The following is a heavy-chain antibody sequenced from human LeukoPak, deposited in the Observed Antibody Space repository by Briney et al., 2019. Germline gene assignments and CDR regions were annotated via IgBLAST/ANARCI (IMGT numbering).Heavy chain of an antibody. CDR2: INANSGGT. CDR3: ARVPVAPYYDFWSGYSNYYYMDV. J-gene: IGHJ6*03. V-gene: IGHV1-2*02. D-gene: IGHD3-3*01. CDR1: GYTFTGYY. Sequence: GASVKVSCKASGYTFTGYYMHWVQQAPGQGLEWMGWINANSGGTNYAQKFQGRVTMTRDTSISTADMELSGLRSDDTAVYYCARVPVAPYYDFWSGYSNYYYMDVWGKGTTVTVSS.